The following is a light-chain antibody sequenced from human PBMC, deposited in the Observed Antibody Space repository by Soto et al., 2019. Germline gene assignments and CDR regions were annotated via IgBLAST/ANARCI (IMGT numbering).Light chain of an antibody. CDR2: GAS. CDR1: QSISSN. V-gene: IGKV3-15*01. J-gene: IGKJ3*01. Sequence: EIVMTQSPATLSVSPGERATLSCRASQSISSNLAWYQQNPGQAPRLLIYGASTRATGIPATFSGSGSGTEFTLNISSLQSEDFAVYYCQQYNNWPFTFGPGTKVDIK. CDR3: QQYNNWPFT.